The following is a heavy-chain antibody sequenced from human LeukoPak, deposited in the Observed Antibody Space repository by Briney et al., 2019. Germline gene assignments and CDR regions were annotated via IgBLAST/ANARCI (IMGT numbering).Heavy chain of an antibody. D-gene: IGHD6-13*01. Sequence: GGSLRLSCAASGFTFSSYWMHWVRQAPGKGLEWVAVISYDGSNKYYADSVKGRFTISRDNSKNTLYLQMNSLRAEDTAVYYCALMQTYSSSWPHWGQGTLVTVSS. CDR3: ALMQTYSSSWPH. CDR2: ISYDGSNK. J-gene: IGHJ4*02. CDR1: GFTFSSYW. V-gene: IGHV3-30*03.